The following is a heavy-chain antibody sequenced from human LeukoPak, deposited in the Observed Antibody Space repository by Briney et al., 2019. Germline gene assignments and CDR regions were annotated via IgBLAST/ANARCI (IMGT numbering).Heavy chain of an antibody. V-gene: IGHV4-39*07. Sequence: SETLSLTCSVSGGSITRSSYYWGWIRQPPGKGLEWIGSIYYTGSTNYSPSLKSRVTISEDTSKNQFSLKLSSVTAADTAVYYCARGGDDYVWGSYRFWGQGTLVTVSS. CDR1: GGSITRSSYY. J-gene: IGHJ4*02. CDR2: IYYTGST. CDR3: ARGGDDYVWGSYRF. D-gene: IGHD3-16*02.